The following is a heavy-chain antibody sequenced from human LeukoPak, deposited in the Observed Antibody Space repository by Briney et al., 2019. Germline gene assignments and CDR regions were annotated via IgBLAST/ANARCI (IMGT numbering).Heavy chain of an antibody. J-gene: IGHJ4*02. Sequence: ASVKVSCKASGYTFTSYGISWVRQAPGQGLEWMGWISAYNGNTNYAQKLQGRVTMTTDTSTSTAYMELRSLRSEDTAVYYCARDRVQLWFFDYWGQGTLVTVSS. CDR2: ISAYNGNT. V-gene: IGHV1-18*04. CDR3: ARDRVQLWFFDY. CDR1: GYTFTSYG. D-gene: IGHD5-18*01.